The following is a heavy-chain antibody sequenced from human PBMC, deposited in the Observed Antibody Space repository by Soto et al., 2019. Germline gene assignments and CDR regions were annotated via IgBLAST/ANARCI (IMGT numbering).Heavy chain of an antibody. J-gene: IGHJ4*02. CDR2: IYYSGST. V-gene: IGHV4-31*03. D-gene: IGHD2-2*01. Sequence: SETLSLTCTVSGGSISSGGDCWSWIRQRPGKGLEWIGYIYYSGSTYYNPSLKSRVTISVDTSKNQFSLKLSSVTAADTAVYYCARERRCSSTSCYFYYFDYWGQGALVTVPQ. CDR3: ARERRCSSTSCYFYYFDY. CDR1: GGSISSGGDC.